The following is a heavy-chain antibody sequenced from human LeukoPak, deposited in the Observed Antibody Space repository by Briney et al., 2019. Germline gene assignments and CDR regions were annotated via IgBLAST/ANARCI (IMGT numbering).Heavy chain of an antibody. CDR3: AKDGYYYDSSGLDAFDI. J-gene: IGHJ3*02. Sequence: GGSLRLSCAASGFTFSSYAMSWVRQAPGKGLEWVSAISGSGGSTYYADSVKGRFTISRDNSKNTLYLQMNSLRAEDTAVYYCAKDGYYYDSSGLDAFDIWGQGTMVTVPS. CDR2: ISGSGGST. V-gene: IGHV3-23*01. D-gene: IGHD3-22*01. CDR1: GFTFSSYA.